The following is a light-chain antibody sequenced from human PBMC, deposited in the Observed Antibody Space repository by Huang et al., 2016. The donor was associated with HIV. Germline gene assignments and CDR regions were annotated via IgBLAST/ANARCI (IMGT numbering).Light chain of an antibody. Sequence: DIVMPQSPLSLPVTPGEPASISCRSSQSLLHSNGYDYLHWYLQKPGQSPHLLIYLGSNRASGVPDRFSGSGSGTDFTLKISRVEAEDVGVYYCMQALQTPFTFGPGTKVDIK. CDR1: QSLLHSNGYDY. CDR2: LGS. CDR3: MQALQTPFT. J-gene: IGKJ3*01. V-gene: IGKV2-28*01.